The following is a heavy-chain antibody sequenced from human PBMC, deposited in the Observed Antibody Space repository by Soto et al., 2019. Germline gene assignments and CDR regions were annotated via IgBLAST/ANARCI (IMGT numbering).Heavy chain of an antibody. Sequence: QVQLVQSGAEVKKPGSSVTVSCKASGGTFSSYAVSWLRQAHGQGLECMGGSIPIFGTTNYPLKFQGRVSITADQSTSTAYMELSSMKSKDTAVYYCARTYNSNLESFYYFAVDVWGEGTPVIVSS. CDR3: ARTYNSNLESFYYFAVDV. CDR2: SIPIFGTT. D-gene: IGHD6-13*01. J-gene: IGHJ6*04. V-gene: IGHV1-69*12. CDR1: GGTFSSYA.